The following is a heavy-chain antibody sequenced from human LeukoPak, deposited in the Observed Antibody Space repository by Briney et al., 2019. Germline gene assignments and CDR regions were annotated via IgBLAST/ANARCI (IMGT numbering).Heavy chain of an antibody. CDR1: GGSISSSNW. J-gene: IGHJ5*02. CDR2: IYHSGNT. CDR3: ARGVLGATFRWLDP. V-gene: IGHV4-4*02. D-gene: IGHD1-26*01. Sequence: SETLSLTCAVSGGSISSSNWWSWVRQPPGKGLEWIGEIYHSGNTNYNPSLKSRVTISVDKSKNQFSLKLNSVTAADTAVYYCARGVLGATFRWLDPWGQGTLVTVSS.